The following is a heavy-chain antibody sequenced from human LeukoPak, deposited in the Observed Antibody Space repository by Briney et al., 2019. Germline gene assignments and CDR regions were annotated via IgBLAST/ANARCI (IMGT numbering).Heavy chain of an antibody. D-gene: IGHD6-6*01. CDR1: GFTFSSYA. CDR3: AKDKGQLAHYFDY. Sequence: GGSLRLSCAASGFTFSSYAMSRVRQAPGKGLNWVSAISSSGGSTYYADSVKGRFTISRDNSKNTLYLQMNSLRAEDTAVYYCAKDKGQLAHYFDYWGQGTLVTVSS. V-gene: IGHV3-23*01. CDR2: ISSSGGST. J-gene: IGHJ4*02.